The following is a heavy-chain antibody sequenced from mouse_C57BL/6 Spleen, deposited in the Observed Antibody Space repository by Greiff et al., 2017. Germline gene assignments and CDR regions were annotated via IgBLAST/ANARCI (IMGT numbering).Heavy chain of an antibody. V-gene: IGHV1-69*01. J-gene: IGHJ2*01. CDR1: GYTFTSYW. Sequence: QVQLKQPGAELVMPGASVKLSCKASGYTFTSYWMHWVKQRPGQGLEWIGEIDPSDSYTNYNQKFKGKSTLTVDKSSSTAYMQLSSLTSEDSAVYYCARSEGPAQATFDYWGQGTTLTVSS. CDR2: IDPSDSYT. D-gene: IGHD3-2*02. CDR3: ARSEGPAQATFDY.